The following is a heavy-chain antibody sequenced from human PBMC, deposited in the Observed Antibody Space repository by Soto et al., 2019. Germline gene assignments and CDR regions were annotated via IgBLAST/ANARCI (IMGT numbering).Heavy chain of an antibody. CDR1: GFTFSSYA. D-gene: IGHD2-15*01. CDR3: AKRRGAGGHFDY. Sequence: GGSLRLSCAASGFTFSSYAMGWVRQGPGKGLEWVAVVSIGGSTHYADSVRGRFTISRDNSKNTLSLQMNSLTAEDTAVYFCAKRRGAGGHFDYWGQVALVTFSS. J-gene: IGHJ4*02. CDR2: VSIGGST. V-gene: IGHV3-23*01.